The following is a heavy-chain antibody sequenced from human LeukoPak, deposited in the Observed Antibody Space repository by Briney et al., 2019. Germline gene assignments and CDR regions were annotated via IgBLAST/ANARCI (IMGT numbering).Heavy chain of an antibody. CDR1: GFTVSSSY. CDR2: IYSGGNT. Sequence: GGSLRLSCAASGFTVSSSYMRWVRQAPGKGLEWVSVIYSGGNTDYADSVKGRFTISRDNSKNTLYLQMNSLRAEDTAVYYCARVKTTMVDHFDYWGQGTLVTVSS. CDR3: ARVKTTMVDHFDY. J-gene: IGHJ4*02. D-gene: IGHD5-18*01. V-gene: IGHV3-66*01.